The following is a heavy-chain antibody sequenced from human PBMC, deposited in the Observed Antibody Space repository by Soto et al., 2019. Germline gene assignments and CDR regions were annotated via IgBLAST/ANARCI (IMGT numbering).Heavy chain of an antibody. V-gene: IGHV3-30*18. D-gene: IGHD6-13*01. Sequence: PGGSLRLSCAASGFTFSSYGMHWVRQAPGKGLEWVAVISYDGSNKYYADSVKGRFTISRDNSKNTLYLQMNSLRAEDTAVYYCAKAAAAGIPNYYYYYYMDVWGKGTTVTVSS. CDR2: ISYDGSNK. CDR1: GFTFSSYG. CDR3: AKAAAAGIPNYYYYYYMDV. J-gene: IGHJ6*03.